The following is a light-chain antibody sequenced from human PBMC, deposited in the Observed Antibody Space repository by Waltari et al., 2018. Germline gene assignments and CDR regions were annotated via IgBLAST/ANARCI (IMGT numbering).Light chain of an antibody. V-gene: IGLV2-14*03. CDR3: GSYTSSSTFYL. CDR1: SSDVGGYNY. CDR2: DVT. J-gene: IGLJ1*01. Sequence: QSALTQPASVSGSPGPSLTISCTATSSDVGGYNYVSCYQQHPGKAPKLMIYDVTERPSGISNRFSGSKSGNTASLPLSGLQAEDEADYYCGSYTSSSTFYLFGNGTKVTVL.